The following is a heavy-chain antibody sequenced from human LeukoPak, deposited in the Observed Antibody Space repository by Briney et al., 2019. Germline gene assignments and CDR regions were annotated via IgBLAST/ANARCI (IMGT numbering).Heavy chain of an antibody. V-gene: IGHV4-59*12. CDR3: ARDGIGSSTPFDY. CDR2: IYYSGST. D-gene: IGHD6-6*01. Sequence: SETLSLTCTVSGGSISSYYWSWIRQPPGRGLEWIGYIYYSGSTYYNPSLKSRVTISIDTSKNQFSLKLSSVTAADTAVYYCARDGIGSSTPFDYWGQGTLVTVSS. CDR1: GGSISSYY. J-gene: IGHJ4*02.